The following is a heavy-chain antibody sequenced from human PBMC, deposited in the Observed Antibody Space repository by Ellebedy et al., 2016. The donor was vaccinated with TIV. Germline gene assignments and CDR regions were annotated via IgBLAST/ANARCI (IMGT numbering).Heavy chain of an antibody. CDR3: SRGVTDQN. Sequence: MPGGSLRLSCAVYGGSPSGYYWSWVRQPPGKGLEWIGEINHSGSTNYNSSLKSRVTISLDTSKNQFSLKFSSVTAADTAVYYCSRGVTDQNWGQGILVTVSS. D-gene: IGHD2-21*02. CDR1: GGSPSGYY. J-gene: IGHJ4*02. V-gene: IGHV4-34*01. CDR2: INHSGST.